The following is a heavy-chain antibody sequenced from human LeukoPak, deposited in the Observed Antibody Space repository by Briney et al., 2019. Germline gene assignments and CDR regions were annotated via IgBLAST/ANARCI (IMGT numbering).Heavy chain of an antibody. Sequence: GGSLRLSCAASGFTFSGYGMSWVRQAPGKGLEWVSVIYSGGSTYYADSVKGRFTISRDNSKNTLYLQMNSLRAEDTAVYYCARAKGSSLYYYYYMDVWGKGTTVTISS. CDR3: ARAKGSSLYYYYYMDV. CDR1: GFTFSGYG. CDR2: IYSGGST. V-gene: IGHV3-53*01. J-gene: IGHJ6*03. D-gene: IGHD2-15*01.